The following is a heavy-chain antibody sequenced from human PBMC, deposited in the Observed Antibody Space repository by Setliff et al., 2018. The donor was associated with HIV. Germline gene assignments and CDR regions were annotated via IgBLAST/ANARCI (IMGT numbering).Heavy chain of an antibody. Sequence: SETLSLTCTVSGGSVGSGSYYWSWVRQPPGKGLEWIGYIYYTGSTNYNPSLKSRLTISVDTSKNQFSLKLRSVTAADTAVYYCARSLTKQLVLGTSREYYFDSWGLGALVTVSS. CDR1: GGSVGSGSYY. J-gene: IGHJ4*02. CDR3: ARSLTKQLVLGTSREYYFDS. CDR2: IYYTGST. V-gene: IGHV4-61*01. D-gene: IGHD6-13*01.